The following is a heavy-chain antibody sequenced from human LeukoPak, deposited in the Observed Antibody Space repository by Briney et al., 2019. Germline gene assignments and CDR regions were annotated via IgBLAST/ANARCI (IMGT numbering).Heavy chain of an antibody. CDR1: GGSISSYY. CDR3: ARGRLWFGESFDY. J-gene: IGHJ4*02. D-gene: IGHD3-10*01. Sequence: SETLSLTCTVSGGSISSYYWSWIRQPPGKGLEWIGYIYYSGSTNYNPSLKSRVTISVDTSKNQFSLKLSSVTAADTAVYYCARGRLWFGESFDYWGQGTLSPSPQ. CDR2: IYYSGST. V-gene: IGHV4-59*01.